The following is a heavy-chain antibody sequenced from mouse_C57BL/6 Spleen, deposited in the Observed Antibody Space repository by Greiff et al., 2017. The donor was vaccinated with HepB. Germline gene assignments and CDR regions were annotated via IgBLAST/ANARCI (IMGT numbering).Heavy chain of an antibody. CDR3: ARGNPSYAMDY. CDR1: VYTFTSYW. J-gene: IGHJ4*01. CDR2: IDPSDSYT. V-gene: IGHV1-69*01. Sequence: QVQLQQPGAELVMPGASVKLSCKASVYTFTSYWMHWVKQRPGQGLEWIGEIDPSDSYTNYNQKFKGKSTLTVDKSSSTAYMQLSSLTSEDSAVYYCARGNPSYAMDYWGQGTSVTVSS. D-gene: IGHD2-1*01.